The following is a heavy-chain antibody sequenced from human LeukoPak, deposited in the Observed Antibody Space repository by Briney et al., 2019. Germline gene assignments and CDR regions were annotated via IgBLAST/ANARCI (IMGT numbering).Heavy chain of an antibody. CDR1: GVSISSNLW. D-gene: IGHD3-10*01. CDR2: IHHSGSI. J-gene: IGHJ3*02. Sequence: PSETLSLTCAVSGVSISSNLWWTWVRQPPGKGLEWIAEIHHSGSINYNPSLKSRVTISVDKAKNQFSLKLNSVTAADTAVYYCAKSNGYGLVDIWGQGTMVTVSS. CDR3: AKSNGYGLVDI. V-gene: IGHV4-4*02.